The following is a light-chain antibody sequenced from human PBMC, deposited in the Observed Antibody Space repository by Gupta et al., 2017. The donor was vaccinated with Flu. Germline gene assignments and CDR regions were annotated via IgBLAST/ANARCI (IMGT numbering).Light chain of an antibody. CDR1: QVIRND. CDR2: GAS. Sequence: SLSASVGDSVTITCLVRQVIRNDLGSYKQRPRKAPKRLVFGASDLQKWVTSTFSVSGVATEVNLTISSRLPEDFEDYYCRRGYSNPGMYTFGQGTKLEIK. CDR3: RRGYSNPGMYT. V-gene: IGKV1-17*01. J-gene: IGKJ2*01.